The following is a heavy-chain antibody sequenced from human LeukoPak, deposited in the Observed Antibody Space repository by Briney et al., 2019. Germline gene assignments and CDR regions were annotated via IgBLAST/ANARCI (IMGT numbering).Heavy chain of an antibody. CDR2: IIPIFGTP. Sequence: SVKVSCKASGDTFSSYGISWVRQAPGQGLEWMGGIIPIFGTPNYAQKFQDRATISADESTSTTYMELSSLRSEDTAVYYCARDERSYYYDSSGQFDSWGQGTLVTVSS. D-gene: IGHD3-22*01. CDR1: GDTFSSYG. J-gene: IGHJ4*02. CDR3: ARDERSYYYDSSGQFDS. V-gene: IGHV1-69*13.